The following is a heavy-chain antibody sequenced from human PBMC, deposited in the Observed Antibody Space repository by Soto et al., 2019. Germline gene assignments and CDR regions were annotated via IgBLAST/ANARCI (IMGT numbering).Heavy chain of an antibody. CDR3: ARDTNYSNYGNWWFDP. V-gene: IGHV4-30-4*01. J-gene: IGHJ5*02. D-gene: IGHD4-4*01. Sequence: QVQLQESGPGLVKPSQTLSLTCTVSGGSISSGDYYWSWIRQPPGKGLEWIGYIYYSGSTYYNPSLKSRVTISVDTSKNQFSLKLSSVTAADTAVYYCARDTNYSNYGNWWFDPWGQGTLVTVSS. CDR2: IYYSGST. CDR1: GGSISSGDYY.